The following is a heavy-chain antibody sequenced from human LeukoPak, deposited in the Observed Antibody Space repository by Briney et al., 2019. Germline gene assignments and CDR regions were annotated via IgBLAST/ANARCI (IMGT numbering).Heavy chain of an antibody. J-gene: IGHJ4*02. D-gene: IGHD4-17*01. CDR2: IYYSEST. V-gene: IGHV4-59*01. CDR1: GGSISSYC. Sequence: SETLSLTCTVSGGSISSYCWSWIRQPPGKGLDWIGYIYYSESTNYNPSLKSPVTISVDTSKNQFSLKLSSVTAADTAVYYCARGMTTVTTSLGYWGQGTLVTVSS. CDR3: ARGMTTVTTSLGY.